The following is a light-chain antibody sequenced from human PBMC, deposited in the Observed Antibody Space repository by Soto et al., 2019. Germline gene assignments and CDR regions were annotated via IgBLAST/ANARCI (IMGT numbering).Light chain of an antibody. V-gene: IGLV3-27*01. Sequence: SYELTQPSSVSVSPGQTARITCSGDVLAKKYVRWFQQKPGQAPMVVIYKDTERPAGIPERFSGSSSGTTVTLTISGAQVDEEADYYCYSATNNTLGVFGGGTKLTVL. CDR3: YSATNNTLGV. CDR1: VLAKKY. J-gene: IGLJ3*02. CDR2: KDT.